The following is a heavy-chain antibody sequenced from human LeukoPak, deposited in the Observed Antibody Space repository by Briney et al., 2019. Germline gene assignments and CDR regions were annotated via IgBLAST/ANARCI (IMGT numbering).Heavy chain of an antibody. V-gene: IGHV4-31*03. D-gene: IGHD3-10*01. CDR3: ARTGIYKEWFGELLAYNWFDP. CDR1: GGSISSGGYY. CDR2: IYYSGST. Sequence: SETLSLTCTVSGGSISSGGYYWSWIRQHPGKGLEWIGYIYYSGSTYYNPSLKSRVTISVDTSKNQFSLKLSSVTAADTAVYYCARTGIYKEWFGELLAYNWFDPWGQGTLVTVSS. J-gene: IGHJ5*02.